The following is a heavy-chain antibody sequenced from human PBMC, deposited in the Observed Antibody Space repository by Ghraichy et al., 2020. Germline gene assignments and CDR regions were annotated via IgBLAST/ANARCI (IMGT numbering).Heavy chain of an antibody. V-gene: IGHV3-23*01. CDR3: AKSRSRIYCGGGSYFSRGFDY. D-gene: IGHD2-15*01. CDR2: ISGSGGST. J-gene: IGHJ4*02. Sequence: GGSLRLSCAASEFTFGSYDMSWVRQAPGKGLERVSAISGSGGSTYYADSVKGRFTVARDNSKNTVYLQMYSLRDEDTAVYYCAKSRSRIYCGGGSYFSRGFDYWGQGMVVNVSS. CDR1: EFTFGSYD.